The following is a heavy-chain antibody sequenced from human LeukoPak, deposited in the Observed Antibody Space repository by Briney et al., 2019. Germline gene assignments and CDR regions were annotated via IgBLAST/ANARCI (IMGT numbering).Heavy chain of an antibody. J-gene: IGHJ4*02. Sequence: PSETLSLTCAVSGGSISSGGYSWRWLRQPPGKGLEWIGYIYHSGSTYYNPSLKSRVTISVDRSKNQFSLKLSSVTAADTAVYYCASDALLPTNWGQGTLVTVSS. CDR3: ASDALLPTN. V-gene: IGHV4-30-2*01. CDR2: IYHSGST. CDR1: GGSISSGGYS. D-gene: IGHD3-10*01.